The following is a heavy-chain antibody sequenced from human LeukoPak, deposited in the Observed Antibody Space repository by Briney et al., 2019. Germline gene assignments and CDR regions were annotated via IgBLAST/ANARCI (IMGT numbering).Heavy chain of an antibody. V-gene: IGHV3-66*01. CDR1: GFTVSSNY. J-gene: IGHJ3*02. CDR2: IYSGGSI. CDR3: ASSSLGSGYELNDAFDI. D-gene: IGHD5-12*01. Sequence: PGGSLRLSCAASGFTVSSNYMSWVRQAPGKGLEWVSVIYSGGSIYYADSVKGRFTISRDNSKNMLYLQMNSLRAEDTAVYYCASSSLGSGYELNDAFDIWGQGTMVTVSS.